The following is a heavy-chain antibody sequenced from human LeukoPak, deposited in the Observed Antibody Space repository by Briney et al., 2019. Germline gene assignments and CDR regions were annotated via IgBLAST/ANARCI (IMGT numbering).Heavy chain of an antibody. D-gene: IGHD4-17*01. V-gene: IGHV4-34*01. CDR1: GGSFSGYY. Sequence: SETLSLTCAVYGGSFSGYYWSWIRQPPGKGLEWIGEINHSGSTNYNPSLKSRVTISVDTSKNQFSLKLSSVTAADTAVYYCARSTAVTIFGYWGQGTLVTVSS. J-gene: IGHJ4*02. CDR2: INHSGST. CDR3: ARSTAVTIFGY.